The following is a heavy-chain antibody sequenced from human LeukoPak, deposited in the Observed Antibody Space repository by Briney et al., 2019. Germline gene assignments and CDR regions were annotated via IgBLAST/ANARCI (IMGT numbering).Heavy chain of an antibody. CDR2: IADDGKDK. V-gene: IGHV3-30*04. CDR1: GFTFGTYP. CDR3: ARDRHIAAAGYYFDY. Sequence: GGSLRLSCAASGFTFGTYPMHWVRQAPGKGLEWVAVIADDGKDKHYVESVKGRFTISRDNSKNTLYLQMNSLRVEDTAVYYCARDRHIAAAGYYFDYWGQGTLVTVSS. D-gene: IGHD6-25*01. J-gene: IGHJ4*02.